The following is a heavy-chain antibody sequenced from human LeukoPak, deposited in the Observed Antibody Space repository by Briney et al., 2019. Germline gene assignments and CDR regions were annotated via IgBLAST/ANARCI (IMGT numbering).Heavy chain of an antibody. CDR3: ARVGHGWYFDL. CDR2: INPSGGST. CDR1: GYTFTSYY. V-gene: IGHV1-46*01. Sequence: GASVKVSCKASGYTFTSYYMHWVRQAPGQGLEWMGIINPSGGSTSYAQKFQGRVTMTRDMSTSTVYMELSSLRSEDTAVYYCARVGHGWYFDLWGRGTLVTVSS. J-gene: IGHJ2*01.